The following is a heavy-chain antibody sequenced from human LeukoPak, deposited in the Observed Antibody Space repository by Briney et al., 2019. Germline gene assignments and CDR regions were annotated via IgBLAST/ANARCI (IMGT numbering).Heavy chain of an antibody. CDR1: GYRYGDYW. V-gene: IGHV5-51*01. Sequence: PGESLKISCKGSGYRYGDYWIGWVRQMPGKGLEWMGIIYGGDSETRYSPSLQGQVTISADKSINTAYLQWSSLKASDTAMYYCARTTTYSSGWYGAYWGQGTLVTVSS. CDR2: IYGGDSET. D-gene: IGHD6-19*01. CDR3: ARTTTYSSGWYGAY. J-gene: IGHJ4*02.